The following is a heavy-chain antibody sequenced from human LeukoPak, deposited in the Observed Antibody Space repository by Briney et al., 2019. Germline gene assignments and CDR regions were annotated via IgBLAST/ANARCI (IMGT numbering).Heavy chain of an antibody. CDR2: ICPDGTGI. J-gene: IGHJ4*02. Sequence: PGGSLRLSCAASGFIFSLYRMHWVRQAPGKGPMWVSRICPDGTGISYADSVKARFTTSRDNAKNTVYLQMNGLREEDTAVYYCVRDFRSADYWGQGTLVTVSS. V-gene: IGHV3-74*01. CDR1: GFIFSLYR. CDR3: VRDFRSADY.